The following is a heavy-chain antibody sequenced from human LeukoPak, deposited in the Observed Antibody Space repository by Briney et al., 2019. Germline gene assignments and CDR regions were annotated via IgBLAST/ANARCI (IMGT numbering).Heavy chain of an antibody. V-gene: IGHV4-34*01. J-gene: IGHJ2*01. CDR3: ARGLLYYWYFDL. CDR1: GGSFSGYY. CDR2: INHSGST. D-gene: IGHD2-15*01. Sequence: SETLSLTCAVYGGSFSGYYWSWIRQPPGKGLEWIGEINHSGSTNYNPSLKSRVTISVDTSKNQFSLKLSSVTVADTAVYYCARGLLYYWYFDLWGRGTLVTVSS.